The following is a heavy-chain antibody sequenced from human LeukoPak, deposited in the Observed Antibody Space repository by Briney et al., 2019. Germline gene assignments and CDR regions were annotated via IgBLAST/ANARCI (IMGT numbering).Heavy chain of an antibody. CDR3: ARVGGGDCSSTSCDAAYYYYMDV. Sequence: GAAVTVSFMASGYTFTSYYMHWVRQAPGQGLEWMGIINPSGGSATYAQKFQGRVTMTRDTSTSTVYMELSSQRSEDTAVYYCARVGGGDCSSTSCDAAYYYYMDVWGKGTTVTVSS. V-gene: IGHV1-46*01. J-gene: IGHJ6*03. CDR1: GYTFTSYY. D-gene: IGHD2-2*01. CDR2: INPSGGSA.